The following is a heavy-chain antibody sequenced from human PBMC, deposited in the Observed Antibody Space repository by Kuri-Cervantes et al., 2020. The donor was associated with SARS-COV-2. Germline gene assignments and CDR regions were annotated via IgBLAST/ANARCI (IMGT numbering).Heavy chain of an antibody. CDR1: GFTFGDYA. CDR3: AKDFYGDYGFDAFDV. CDR2: ISWDSGSV. J-gene: IGHJ3*01. V-gene: IGHV3-9*03. D-gene: IGHD4-17*01. Sequence: GGSLRLSCTASGFTFGDYAMSWVRQAPGKGLEWVSGISWDSGSVGYADSVKGRFTISRDNAKNSLYLYMNSLRTEDMGIYYCAKDFYGDYGFDAFDVWGQGTLVTVSS.